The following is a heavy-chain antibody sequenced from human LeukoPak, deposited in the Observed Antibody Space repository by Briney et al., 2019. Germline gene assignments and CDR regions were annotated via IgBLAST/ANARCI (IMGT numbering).Heavy chain of an antibody. V-gene: IGHV3-30-3*01. CDR3: ARGPRGGYSYGDYYYYGMDV. J-gene: IGHJ6*02. Sequence: QPGGSLRLSCAASGFTFSSYAMHWVRQAPGKGLEWVAVISYDGSNKYYADSVKGRFTIPRDNSKNTLYLQMNSLRAEDTAVYYCARGPRGGYSYGDYYYYGMDVWGQGTTVTVSS. CDR2: ISYDGSNK. CDR1: GFTFSSYA. D-gene: IGHD5-18*01.